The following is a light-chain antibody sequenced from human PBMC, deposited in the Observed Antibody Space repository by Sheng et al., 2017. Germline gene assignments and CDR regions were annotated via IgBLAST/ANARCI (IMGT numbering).Light chain of an antibody. CDR3: QQYEDLPPFS. Sequence: DIQLTQSPXSLSASEGDRVTITCQASQDIDNHLNWYQQKPGKAPKLLIYEATNLGAGVPXRFSGSGSGTDFRLVINSLQPEDFATYYCQQYEDLPPFSFGPGTRVDFK. CDR1: QDIDNH. CDR2: EAT. J-gene: IGKJ3*01. V-gene: IGKV1-33*01.